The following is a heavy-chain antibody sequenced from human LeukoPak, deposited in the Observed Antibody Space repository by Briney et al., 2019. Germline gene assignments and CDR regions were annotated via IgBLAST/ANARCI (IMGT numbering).Heavy chain of an antibody. CDR2: ISSSTSTI. CDR3: ARDWERAIDY. Sequence: SGGSLRLSCAASGFTFSSYNMNWVRQAPGKGLECVSYISSSTSTIYYADSVKGRFTISRDNAKNSLYLQMSSLRAEDTAVYYCARDWERAIDYWGQGTLVTVSS. CDR1: GFTFSSYN. D-gene: IGHD1-1*01. V-gene: IGHV3-48*01. J-gene: IGHJ4*02.